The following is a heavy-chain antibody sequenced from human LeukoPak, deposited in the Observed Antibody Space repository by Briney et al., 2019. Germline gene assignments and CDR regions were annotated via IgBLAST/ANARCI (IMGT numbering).Heavy chain of an antibody. CDR2: INPNSGGT. J-gene: IGHJ4*01. Sequence: ASVKVSCKASGYTFTGYYMHWVRQAPGQGLEWMGWINPNSGGTNYAQKFQGWVTMTRDTSISTAYMELSRLRSDDTAVYYCARAYGYCSGGSCYHFDSWGHGTLVTVSS. D-gene: IGHD2-15*01. CDR1: GYTFTGYY. CDR3: ARAYGYCSGGSCYHFDS. V-gene: IGHV1-2*04.